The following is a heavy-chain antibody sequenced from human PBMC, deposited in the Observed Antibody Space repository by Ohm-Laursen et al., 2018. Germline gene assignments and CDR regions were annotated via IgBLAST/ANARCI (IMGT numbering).Heavy chain of an antibody. CDR3: ATNTVTTHSYYYGMDV. D-gene: IGHD4-17*01. V-gene: IGHV1-46*01. CDR2: INPSGGST. J-gene: IGHJ6*02. CDR1: GYTFTSYY. Sequence: GSSVKVSCKASGYTFTSYYMHWVRQAPGQGLEWMGIINPSGGSTSYAQKFQGRVTMTRDTSTSTVYMELSSLRSEDTAVYYCATNTVTTHSYYYGMDVWGQGTTVTVSS.